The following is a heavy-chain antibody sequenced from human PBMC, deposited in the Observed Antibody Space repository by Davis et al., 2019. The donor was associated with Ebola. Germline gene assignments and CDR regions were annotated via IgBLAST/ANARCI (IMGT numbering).Heavy chain of an antibody. CDR3: ARGRNGGWDFDY. Sequence: ASVNVSCKASGYTFNSHGISWVRRAPGQGLDWMAWISAYNGHTNYAQKFQGRLTLTTDTSTSTAYMELRSLTSDDTAEYYCARGRNGGWDFDYWGQGTLVTVSS. J-gene: IGHJ4*02. V-gene: IGHV1-18*01. CDR1: GYTFNSHG. CDR2: ISAYNGHT. D-gene: IGHD6-19*01.